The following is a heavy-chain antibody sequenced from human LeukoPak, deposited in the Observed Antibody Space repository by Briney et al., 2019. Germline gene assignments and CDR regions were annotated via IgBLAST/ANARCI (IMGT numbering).Heavy chain of an antibody. D-gene: IGHD1-1*01. CDR2: IYYSGST. Sequence: PSQTLSLTCTVSGGSISSGGYYWSWIRQHPGKGLEWIGYIYYSGSTYYNSSLKSRVTISVDTSKNQFSLKLSSVTAADTAVYYCARENDPGGFDYWGQGTLVTVSS. CDR3: ARENDPGGFDY. V-gene: IGHV4-31*03. J-gene: IGHJ4*02. CDR1: GGSISSGGYY.